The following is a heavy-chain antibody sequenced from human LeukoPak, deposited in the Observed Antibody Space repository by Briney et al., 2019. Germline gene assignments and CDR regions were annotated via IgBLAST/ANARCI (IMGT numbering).Heavy chain of an antibody. Sequence: SETLSLTCTVSGGSISSGSYYWGWNRQPPGKGLVRVGCISYSGNTNYNPSLKSRVTMSVDTSKNLFSLRLRSVTAADTAVFYCVRHRAYCDGDCYSQYFDYWGQGTLVTVSS. J-gene: IGHJ4*02. D-gene: IGHD2-21*02. V-gene: IGHV4-39*01. CDR3: VRHRAYCDGDCYSQYFDY. CDR2: ISYSGNT. CDR1: GGSISSGSYY.